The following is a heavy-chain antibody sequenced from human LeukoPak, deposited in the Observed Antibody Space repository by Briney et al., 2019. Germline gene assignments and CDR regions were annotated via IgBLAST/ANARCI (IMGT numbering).Heavy chain of an antibody. D-gene: IGHD6-13*01. V-gene: IGHV3-13*01. CDR1: GFTFSSYD. CDR2: IGTAGDT. J-gene: IGHJ6*02. Sequence: PGGSLRLSCAASGFTFSSYDMHWVRQATGKGLEWVSAIGTAGDTYYPGSVKGRFTISRENAKNSLYLQMNSLRAGDTAVYYCARDRGNIAAADYGMDVWGQGTTVTVSS. CDR3: ARDRGNIAAADYGMDV.